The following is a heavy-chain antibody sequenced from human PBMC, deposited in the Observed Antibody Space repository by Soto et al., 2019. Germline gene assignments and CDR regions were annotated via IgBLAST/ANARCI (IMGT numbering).Heavy chain of an antibody. CDR1: GGTFSSYA. J-gene: IGHJ6*02. CDR2: IIPIFGTA. D-gene: IGHD6-6*01. CDR3: ARAASYSSSSDYYYYGMDV. Sequence: VQLVQSGAEVKQPGSSVKVSCKASGGTFSSYAISWVRQAPGQGLEWMGGIIPIFGTANYAQKFQGRVTITADKSTSTAYMELSSLRSEDTAVYYCARAASYSSSSDYYYYGMDVWGQGTTVTVSS. V-gene: IGHV1-69*06.